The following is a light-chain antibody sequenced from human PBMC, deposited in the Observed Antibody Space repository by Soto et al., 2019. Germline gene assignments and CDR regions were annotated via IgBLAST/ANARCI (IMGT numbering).Light chain of an antibody. Sequence: EIVMTQSPATLSVSPGERATLSCTSSHSIYSNVAWFQQRPGQAPRLLIYRASTRATGTPAGFSGSGSGTEFTLTITLLQSEGFAVYYSQQYLNVWTFGQGTDVESK. CDR3: QQYLNVWT. J-gene: IGKJ1*01. CDR1: HSIYSN. CDR2: RAS. V-gene: IGKV3-15*01.